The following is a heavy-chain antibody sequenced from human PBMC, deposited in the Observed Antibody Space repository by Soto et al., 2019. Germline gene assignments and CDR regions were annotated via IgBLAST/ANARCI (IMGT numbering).Heavy chain of an antibody. CDR2: IYYSGST. CDR1: GGSISSSSFH. Sequence: SETLFLTCTVSGGSISSSSFHVGWIRQPPGKGLEWIGSIYYSGSTYYSPSLKSRVTISVDTSKNQFSLKLSSVTAADTAVYYCARRERAAGTDWWFDPWGQGTLVS. V-gene: IGHV4-39*01. CDR3: ARRERAAGTDWWFDP. D-gene: IGHD6-13*01. J-gene: IGHJ5*02.